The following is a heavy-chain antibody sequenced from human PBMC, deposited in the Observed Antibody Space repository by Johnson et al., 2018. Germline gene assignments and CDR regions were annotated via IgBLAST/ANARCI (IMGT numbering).Heavy chain of an antibody. Sequence: QVQLVQSGGGEVQPGRSLRLACTASGFIFSSYGMHWVRQAPGKGLEWVAVIWNDGSDEYYADSVKGRFTISRDNSNNTVYLQMSSLRAEETAVYYCAKFSYSTPLCGWGQGTMVPVST. CDR3: AKFSYSTPLCG. D-gene: IGHD6-13*01. CDR1: GFIFSSYG. CDR2: IWNDGSDE. V-gene: IGHV3-33*06. J-gene: IGHJ3*01.